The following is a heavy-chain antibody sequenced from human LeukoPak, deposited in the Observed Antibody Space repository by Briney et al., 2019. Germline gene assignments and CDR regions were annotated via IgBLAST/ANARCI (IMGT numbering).Heavy chain of an antibody. V-gene: IGHV4-34*01. CDR1: GGSFSGYY. CDR3: ARARLTGYYKKGYYCYGMDV. J-gene: IGHJ6*04. CDR2: INHSGST. Sequence: SETLSLTCAVYGGSFSGYYWSWIRQPPGKGPEWIGEINHSGSTNYNPSLKSRVTISVDTSKNQFSLKLSSVTAADTAVYYCARARLTGYYKKGYYCYGMDVWSKGTTVTVSS. D-gene: IGHD3-9*01.